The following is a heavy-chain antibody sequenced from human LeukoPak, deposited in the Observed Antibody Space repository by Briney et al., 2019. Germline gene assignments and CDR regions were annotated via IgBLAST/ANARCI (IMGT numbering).Heavy chain of an antibody. J-gene: IGHJ4*02. CDR2: INPSGGST. Sequence: GASVKVSCKASGYTFTSYYMHWVRQAPGQGLEWMGIINPSGGSTSYAQKFQGRVTTTRDTSTSTVYMELSSLRSEDTAVYYCARDTGYCTNGVCYYFDYWGQGTLVTVSS. CDR3: ARDTGYCTNGVCYYFDY. CDR1: GYTFTSYY. V-gene: IGHV1-46*01. D-gene: IGHD2-8*01.